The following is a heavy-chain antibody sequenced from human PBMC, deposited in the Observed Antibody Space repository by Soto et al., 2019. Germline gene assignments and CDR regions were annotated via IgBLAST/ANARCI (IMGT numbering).Heavy chain of an antibody. Sequence: SETLSLTCTVSGGSISSYYWSWIRQPPGKGLEWIGYIYYSGSTNYNPSHKSRVTISVDTSKNQFSLKLSSVTAADTAVYYCARGHDFWSGYSNWFDPWGQGTLVTVSS. CDR2: IYYSGST. V-gene: IGHV4-59*01. CDR1: GGSISSYY. J-gene: IGHJ5*02. CDR3: ARGHDFWSGYSNWFDP. D-gene: IGHD3-3*01.